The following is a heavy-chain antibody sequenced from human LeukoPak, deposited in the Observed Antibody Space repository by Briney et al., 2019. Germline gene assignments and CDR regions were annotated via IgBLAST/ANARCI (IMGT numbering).Heavy chain of an antibody. D-gene: IGHD6-13*01. Sequence: PGGSLRLSCAASGFTFSSYGMSWVRQAPGKGLEWVSAISGSGGSTYYADSVKGRFTISRDNSKNTLYLQMNSLRAEDTAVYYCASGLGIAAAVLYFGGQGTLVTVSS. CDR1: GFTFSSYG. J-gene: IGHJ4*02. V-gene: IGHV3-23*01. CDR3: ASGLGIAAAVLYF. CDR2: ISGSGGST.